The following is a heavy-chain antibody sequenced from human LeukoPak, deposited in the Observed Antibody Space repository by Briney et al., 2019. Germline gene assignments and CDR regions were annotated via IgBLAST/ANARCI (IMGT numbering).Heavy chain of an antibody. V-gene: IGHV4-4*07. CDR3: ARRRGYCSSTSCYAHWFDP. CDR2: IYTSGST. CDR1: GGSISSYY. Sequence: PSETLSLTCTFSGGSISSYYWSWIRQPAGKGLEWIGRIYTSGSTNYNPSLKSRVTMSVDTSKNQFSLKLSSVTAADTAVYYCARRRGYCSSTSCYAHWFDPWGQGTLVTVSS. D-gene: IGHD2-2*01. J-gene: IGHJ5*02.